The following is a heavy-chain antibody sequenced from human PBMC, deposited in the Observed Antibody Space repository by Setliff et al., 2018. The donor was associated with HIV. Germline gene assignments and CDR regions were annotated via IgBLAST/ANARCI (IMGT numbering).Heavy chain of an antibody. J-gene: IGHJ4*02. CDR2: IIPVFGTL. CDR1: GGTFSSFA. Sequence: GASVKVSCKASGGTFSSFAISWVRQAPGQGLEWMGEIIPVFGTLNYAQKFQGRVTITADKSTRTAYMELSSLRSDDTAMYYCARSSDYYDSSGYYYRFDYWGQGTLVTVSS. D-gene: IGHD3-22*01. CDR3: ARSSDYYDSSGYYYRFDY. V-gene: IGHV1-69*06.